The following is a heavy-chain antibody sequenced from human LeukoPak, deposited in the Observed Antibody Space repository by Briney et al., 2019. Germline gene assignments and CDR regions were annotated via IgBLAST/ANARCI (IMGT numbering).Heavy chain of an antibody. CDR3: ARTRLTGDPYEAFDI. CDR1: GYTFTGYY. Sequence: SVNVSCKASGYTFTGYYMHWVRQAPGQGLEWMGWINPKGGGTKYAQKFQGRVTMTRDTSITTAYMELTSLEFDDTAVYYCARTRLTGDPYEAFDIWGQGTMVTVS. CDR2: INPKGGGT. V-gene: IGHV1-2*02. J-gene: IGHJ3*02. D-gene: IGHD7-27*01.